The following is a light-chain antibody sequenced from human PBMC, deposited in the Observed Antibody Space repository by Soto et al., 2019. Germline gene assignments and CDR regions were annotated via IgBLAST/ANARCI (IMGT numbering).Light chain of an antibody. Sequence: DIHLTQSPSSLSASVGDRVTITCRASQAITNNLAWYQQKPGNPPRLLIYVASSLQSGVPSRFSGSGSGTDFTLTISSLQPEDFATYYCQQSYSIPYTFGQGTKVDIK. V-gene: IGKV1-39*01. CDR2: VAS. CDR3: QQSYSIPYT. J-gene: IGKJ2*01. CDR1: QAITNN.